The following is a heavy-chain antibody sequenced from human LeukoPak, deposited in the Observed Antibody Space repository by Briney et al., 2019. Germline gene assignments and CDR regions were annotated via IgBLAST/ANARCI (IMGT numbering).Heavy chain of an antibody. J-gene: IGHJ4*02. CDR3: ASTLRWLAFDY. V-gene: IGHV4-59*01. CDR1: GGSISSYY. Sequence: SETLSLTCTVSGGSISSYYWSWIRQPPGKGLEWIGNLHDIGNTNYNPSLKSRVTISLDMSKNYFSLKLSSVTAADTAVYYCASTLRWLAFDYWGQGILVTVSS. CDR2: LHDIGNT. D-gene: IGHD3-22*01.